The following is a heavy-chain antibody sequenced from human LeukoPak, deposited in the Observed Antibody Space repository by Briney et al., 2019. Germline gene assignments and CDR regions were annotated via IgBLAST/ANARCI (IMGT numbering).Heavy chain of an antibody. V-gene: IGHV3-30*02. CDR2: IRYDGSNK. J-gene: IGHJ4*02. CDR3: AKAATYYYDTSGLDY. Sequence: PGGSLRLSCSVCGFTFSSYGMHWVRQAPGKGLERVAFIRYDGSNKYYADSVKGRFTISRDNSKNTLYLQMNSLRAEDTAVYYCAKAATYYYDTSGLDYWGQGALVTVSS. D-gene: IGHD3-22*01. CDR1: GFTFSSYG.